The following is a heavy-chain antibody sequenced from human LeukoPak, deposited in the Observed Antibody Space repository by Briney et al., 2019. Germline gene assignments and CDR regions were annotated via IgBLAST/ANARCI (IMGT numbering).Heavy chain of an antibody. Sequence: NHGESLKISCKGSGYSFTSYWIGWVRQMPGKGLEWMGIIYPGDSDTRYSPSFQGQVTISADKSISTAYLQWSSLKALDTAMYYCARRVAAAGLDYWGQGTLVTVSS. CDR3: ARRVAAAGLDY. CDR2: IYPGDSDT. V-gene: IGHV5-51*01. J-gene: IGHJ4*02. CDR1: GYSFTSYW. D-gene: IGHD6-13*01.